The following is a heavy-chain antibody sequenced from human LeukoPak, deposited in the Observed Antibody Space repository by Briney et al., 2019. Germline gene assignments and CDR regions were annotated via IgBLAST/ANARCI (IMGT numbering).Heavy chain of an antibody. CDR3: ARGPGSYDAFDI. J-gene: IGHJ3*02. V-gene: IGHV1-69*04. Sequence: SVKVSCKASGGTFSSYAISWVRQARGQGLEWMGRIIPILGIANYAQKFQGRVTITADKSTSTAYMELSSLRSEDTAVYYCARGPGSYDAFDIWGQGKMVTVSS. D-gene: IGHD1-26*01. CDR2: IIPILGIA. CDR1: GGTFSSYA.